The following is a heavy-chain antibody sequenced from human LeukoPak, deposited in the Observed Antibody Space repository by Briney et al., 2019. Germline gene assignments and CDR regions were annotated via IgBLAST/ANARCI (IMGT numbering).Heavy chain of an antibody. J-gene: IGHJ4*02. V-gene: IGHV3-48*01. D-gene: IGHD4-17*01. CDR2: ISGSSSTI. CDR1: GFTFSSYA. CDR3: ARVYDYGET. Sequence: GSLRLSCAASGFTFSSYAMTWVRQAPGKGLEWVSYISGSSSTIYYADSVKGRFTISRDNAKNSLFLQMNSLRAEDTAVYYCARVYDYGETWGQGTLVTVSS.